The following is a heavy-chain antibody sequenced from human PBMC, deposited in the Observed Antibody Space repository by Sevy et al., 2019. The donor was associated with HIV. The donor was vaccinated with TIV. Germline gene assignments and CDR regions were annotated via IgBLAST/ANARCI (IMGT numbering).Heavy chain of an antibody. CDR1: GFTFSSYS. CDR3: ARDPDSSSWYDEDYFDY. D-gene: IGHD6-13*01. CDR2: ISSSSSYI. J-gene: IGHJ4*02. Sequence: GGSLRLSCAASGFTFSSYSMNWVRQAPGKGLEWVSSISSSSSYIYYAHSVKGRFTISRDNAKNSLYLQMNSLRAEDTAVYYCARDPDSSSWYDEDYFDYWGQGTLVTVSS. V-gene: IGHV3-21*01.